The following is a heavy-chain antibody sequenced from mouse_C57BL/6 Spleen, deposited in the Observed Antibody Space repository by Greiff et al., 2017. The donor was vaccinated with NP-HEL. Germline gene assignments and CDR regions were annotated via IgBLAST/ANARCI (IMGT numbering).Heavy chain of an antibody. CDR2: LRSKSSHYAK. V-gene: IGHV10-3*01. CDR1: GFTFNTYA. CDR3: VRVAYYDYLYYAMDY. J-gene: IGHJ4*01. Sequence: EVKLMESGGGLVQPKGSLKLSCAASGFTFNTYAMHWVRQAPGKGLEWVARLRSKSSHYAKYSADSVKDRFTISKDDSQSMRYLQMNNLKTEDTAMYDCVRVAYYDYLYYAMDYWGQGTSVTVSS. D-gene: IGHD2-4*01.